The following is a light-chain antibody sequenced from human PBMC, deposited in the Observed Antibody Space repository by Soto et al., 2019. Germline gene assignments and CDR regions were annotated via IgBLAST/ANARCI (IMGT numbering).Light chain of an antibody. CDR3: LLDFRYFWA. CDR2: AAS. V-gene: IGKV1-6*01. Sequence: AIQLTQSPSSLYASVGDRVTITCLASQAIRTALGWYQQKPGKVPKLLIYAASILQSGVPSRFSGSGSGTDFTLTISSLQPEDFATYYCLLDFRYFWAFGQGTKVDI. CDR1: QAIRTA. J-gene: IGKJ1*01.